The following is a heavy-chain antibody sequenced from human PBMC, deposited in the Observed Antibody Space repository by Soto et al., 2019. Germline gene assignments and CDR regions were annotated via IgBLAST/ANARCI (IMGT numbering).Heavy chain of an antibody. J-gene: IGHJ6*02. CDR3: AREYYDFWSGYYIPSHYYYYGMDV. V-gene: IGHV3-48*02. CDR1: VFTFISYS. CDR2: ISSSSSTI. D-gene: IGHD3-3*01. Sequence: PGGSLRLSCASSVFTFISYSMNWVRQAPGKGLEWVSYISSSSSTIYYADSVKGRFTISRDNAKNSLYLQMNSLRDEDTAVYYCAREYYDFWSGYYIPSHYYYYGMDVWGQGTTVTVSS.